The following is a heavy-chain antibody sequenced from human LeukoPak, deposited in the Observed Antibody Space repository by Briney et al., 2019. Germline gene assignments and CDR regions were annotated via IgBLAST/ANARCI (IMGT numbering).Heavy chain of an antibody. J-gene: IGHJ6*02. V-gene: IGHV3-23*01. CDR3: AKGEDGYYYYGMDV. D-gene: IGHD5-24*01. Sequence: PGGSLRLSYAASGLTFRSYAMSWVRQAPGKGLEWVSAISGTGVTTYYADSVKGRFTISRDNSKNTLYLQMNSLRAEDTAVYYCAKGEDGYYYYGMDVWGQGTTVTVSS. CDR1: GLTFRSYA. CDR2: ISGTGVTT.